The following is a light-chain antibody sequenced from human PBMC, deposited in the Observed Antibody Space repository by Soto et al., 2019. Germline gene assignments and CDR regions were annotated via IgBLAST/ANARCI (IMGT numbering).Light chain of an antibody. CDR2: DVS. CDR1: SSDVGGYNY. J-gene: IGLJ1*01. Sequence: QSALTQPRSVSGSPGQSVTISCTGTSSDVGGYNYVSWYQQHPRKAPKLMIYDVSKRPSGVPDRFSGSKCGNTASLTISGHQAEDEADYYCCSYAGGYTYVFGTGTKLTVL. V-gene: IGLV2-11*01. CDR3: CSYAGGYTYV.